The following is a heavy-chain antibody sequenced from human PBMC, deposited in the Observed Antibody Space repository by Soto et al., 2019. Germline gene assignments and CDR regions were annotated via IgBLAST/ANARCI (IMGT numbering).Heavy chain of an antibody. CDR2: IYYSGST. J-gene: IGHJ6*02. V-gene: IGHV4-30-4*08. CDR3: ARVTTSYDFWSGYYHYGMDV. CDR1: GGSISSSTYY. D-gene: IGHD3-3*01. Sequence: PSETLSLTCTVSGGSISSSTYYWGWIRQPPGKGLEWIGYIYYSGSTYYNPSLKSRVTISVDTSKNQFSLKLSSVTAADTAVYYCARVTTSYDFWSGYYHYGMDVWGQGTTVTVSS.